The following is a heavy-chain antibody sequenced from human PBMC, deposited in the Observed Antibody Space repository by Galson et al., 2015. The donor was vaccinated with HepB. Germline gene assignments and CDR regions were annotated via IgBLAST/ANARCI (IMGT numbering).Heavy chain of an antibody. V-gene: IGHV1-24*01. Sequence: SVKVSCKVSGYTLTELSMHWVRQAPGKGLEWMGGFDPEDGETIYAQKFQGRVTMTEDTSTDTAYMELSSLRSEDTAVYYCATDTRPPHYYGSGSYYNFRDYYYGMDVWGQGTTVTVSS. CDR1: GYTLTELS. D-gene: IGHD3-10*01. J-gene: IGHJ6*02. CDR3: ATDTRPPHYYGSGSYYNFRDYYYGMDV. CDR2: FDPEDGET.